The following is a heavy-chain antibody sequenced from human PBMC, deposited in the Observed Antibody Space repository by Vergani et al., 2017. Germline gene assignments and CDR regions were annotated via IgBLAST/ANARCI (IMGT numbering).Heavy chain of an antibody. CDR1: GDGVSSNSAT. Sequence: QVQLQQSGPGLVKPSQTLSLTCAISGDGVSSNSATWNWIRQSPSRGLEWLGGTYYRSKWYIDYAVSVKSRITINPDTSKNQFSLQLNSVAPEDTAVYYCARGVVPAGVDWFDPWGQGTLVTVSS. CDR3: ARGVVPAGVDWFDP. V-gene: IGHV6-1*01. D-gene: IGHD2-2*01. CDR2: TYYRSKWYI. J-gene: IGHJ5*02.